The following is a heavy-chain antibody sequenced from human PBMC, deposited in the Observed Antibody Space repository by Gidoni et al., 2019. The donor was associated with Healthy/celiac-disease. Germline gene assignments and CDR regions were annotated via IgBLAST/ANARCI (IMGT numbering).Heavy chain of an antibody. CDR2: ILPIFVTA. CDR3: AREGQLGPD. J-gene: IGHJ4*02. CDR1: GGTFSSYA. Sequence: QVQLVQSGAEVKKPGSSVKVSCKASGGTFSSYAISWVRQAPGQGLEWMGWILPIFVTANSAQKFQGRVTITADNSPSTAYMELSSLRSEATAVYYCAREGQLGPDWGQGTLVTVSS. D-gene: IGHD6-6*01. V-gene: IGHV1-69*06.